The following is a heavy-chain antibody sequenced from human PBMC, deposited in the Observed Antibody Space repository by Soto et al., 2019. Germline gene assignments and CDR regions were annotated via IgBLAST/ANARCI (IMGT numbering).Heavy chain of an antibody. D-gene: IGHD2-2*01. CDR3: ARGGTYCSSTSCRHYYYYGMDV. CDR2: INHSGST. V-gene: IGHV4-34*01. J-gene: IGHJ6*02. Sequence: ASETLSLTCAVYGGSFSGYYWSWIRQPPGKGLEWIGEINHSGSTNYNPSLKSRVTISVDTSKNQFSLKLSSVTAADTAVYYCARGGTYCSSTSCRHYYYYGMDVWGQGTTVTVSS. CDR1: GGSFSGYY.